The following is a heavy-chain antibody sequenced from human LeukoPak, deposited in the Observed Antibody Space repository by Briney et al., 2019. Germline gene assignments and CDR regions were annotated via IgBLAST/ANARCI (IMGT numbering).Heavy chain of an antibody. V-gene: IGHV4-4*07. D-gene: IGHD2-2*01. Sequence: SETLSLTCTVSGGSISSYYWSWIRQPAGKGLEWIGRIYTSRSTNYNPSLKSRVTMSVDTSKNQFSLKLSSVTAADTAVYYCARDVPHLPAAKYYYYGMDVWGQGTTVTVSS. J-gene: IGHJ6*02. CDR1: GGSISSYY. CDR2: IYTSRST. CDR3: ARDVPHLPAAKYYYYGMDV.